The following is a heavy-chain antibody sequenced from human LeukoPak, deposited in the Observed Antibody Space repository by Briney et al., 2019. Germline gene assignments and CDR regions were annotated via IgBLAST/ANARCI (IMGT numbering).Heavy chain of an antibody. Sequence: GGSLRLSCAASGFTFSSYWMSWVRQAPGKGLEWVANIKQDGSEKYYVDSVKGRFTISRDNAKNSLYLQMNSLRAEDTAVYYCAREGAWDYVWGSYRYLDYWGQGTLVTVSS. CDR2: IKQDGSEK. CDR1: GFTFSSYW. J-gene: IGHJ4*02. CDR3: AREGAWDYVWGSYRYLDY. V-gene: IGHV3-7*03. D-gene: IGHD3-16*02.